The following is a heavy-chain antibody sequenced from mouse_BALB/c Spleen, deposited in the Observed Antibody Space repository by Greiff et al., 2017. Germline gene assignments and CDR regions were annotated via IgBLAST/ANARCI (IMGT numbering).Heavy chain of an antibody. CDR3: AREDYGYYFDY. CDR1: GFSLTGYG. J-gene: IGHJ2*01. V-gene: IGHV2-6-7*01. D-gene: IGHD1-1*01. CDR2: IWGDGST. Sequence: QVQLQQSGPGLVAPSQSLSITCTVSGFSLTGYGVNWVRQPPGKGLEWLGMIWGDGSTDYNSAPKSRLSISKDNSKSQVFLKMNSLQTDDTARYYCAREDYGYYFDYWGQGTTLTVSS.